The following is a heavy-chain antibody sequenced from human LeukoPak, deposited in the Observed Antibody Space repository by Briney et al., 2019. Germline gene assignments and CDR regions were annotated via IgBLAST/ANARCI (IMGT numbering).Heavy chain of an antibody. V-gene: IGHV4-59*01. D-gene: IGHD3-10*01. J-gene: IGHJ4*02. CDR1: GGSISSYY. CDR2: IYYSGST. CDR3: ARDRGFVRFDY. Sequence: NTSETLSLTCTVSGGSISSYYWSWIRQPPGKGLEWIGYIYYSGSTNYNPSLKSRVTISVDTSKNQFSLKLSSVTAADTAVYYCARDRGFVRFDYWGQGTLVTVSS.